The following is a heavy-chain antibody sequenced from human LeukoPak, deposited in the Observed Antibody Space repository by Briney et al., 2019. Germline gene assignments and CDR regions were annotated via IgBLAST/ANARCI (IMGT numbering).Heavy chain of an antibody. CDR1: GGSISSYY. Sequence: SETLSLTRTVSGGSISSYYWSWIRQPPGKGLEWIGYIYYSGSTNYNPSLKSRVTISVDTSKNQFSLKLSSVTAADTAVYYCASHYDSSGYEAFDIWGQGTMVTVSS. CDR3: ASHYDSSGYEAFDI. V-gene: IGHV4-59*01. J-gene: IGHJ3*02. D-gene: IGHD3-22*01. CDR2: IYYSGST.